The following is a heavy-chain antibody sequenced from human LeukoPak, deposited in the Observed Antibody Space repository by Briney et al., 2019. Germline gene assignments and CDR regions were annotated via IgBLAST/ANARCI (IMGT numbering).Heavy chain of an antibody. CDR3: ARPYCSSTSCYGGWFDP. V-gene: IGHV1-69*13. D-gene: IGHD2-2*01. CDR1: GGTFSSYA. Sequence: SVKVSCKASGGTFSSYAISWVRQAPGQGLEWMGGIIPIFGTANYAQKFQGRVTITADESTSTAYMELSSLGSEDTAVYYCARPYCSSTSCYGGWFDPWGQGTLVTVSS. J-gene: IGHJ5*02. CDR2: IIPIFGTA.